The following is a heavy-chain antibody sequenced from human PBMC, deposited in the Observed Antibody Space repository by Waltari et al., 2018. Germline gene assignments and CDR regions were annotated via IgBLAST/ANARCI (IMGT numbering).Heavy chain of an antibody. Sequence: EVQLVESGGGLIQPGGSLRLSCAASGFSVSSNYMIWVRQAPGRGLEWVSAMYRDGTTYHADSVKGRFAISRDNSRNTLYLQMNSLRTEDTAVYYCTKADSGWKYFQFWGQGTRVTVSS. V-gene: IGHV3-53*05. CDR1: GFSVSSNY. D-gene: IGHD6-19*01. J-gene: IGHJ1*01. CDR2: MYRDGTT. CDR3: TKADSGWKYFQF.